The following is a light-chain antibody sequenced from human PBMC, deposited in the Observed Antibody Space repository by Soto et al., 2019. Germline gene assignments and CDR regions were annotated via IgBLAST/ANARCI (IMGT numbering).Light chain of an antibody. V-gene: IGLV1-40*01. CDR3: QSYDSSRSGYV. J-gene: IGLJ1*01. CDR1: SSNIGAGYD. Sequence: QSVLTQPPSVSGAPGQRVTISCTGSSSNIGAGYDVHWYQQLPGTAPKLLINGNSNRPSGVPDRFSGSKSGTSASLAITGLHAEDEADYYCQSYDSSRSGYVFRTGTKLTVL. CDR2: GNS.